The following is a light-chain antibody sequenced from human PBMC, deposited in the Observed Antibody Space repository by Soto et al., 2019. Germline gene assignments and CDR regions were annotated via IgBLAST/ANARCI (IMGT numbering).Light chain of an antibody. Sequence: IQMTQSPSTLSASVGDRVTITCRASQSISSWLAWYQQKPGKAPKLLIYDASSLESGVPSRFSGSGSGTEFTLTISSLQPDDFATYYCQQYNSLFGQGTRWIS. CDR2: DAS. J-gene: IGKJ1*01. V-gene: IGKV1-5*01. CDR3: QQYNSL. CDR1: QSISSW.